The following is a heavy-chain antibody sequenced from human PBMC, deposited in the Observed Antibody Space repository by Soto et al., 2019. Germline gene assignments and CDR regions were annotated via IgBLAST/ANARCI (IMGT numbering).Heavy chain of an antibody. D-gene: IGHD3-9*01. J-gene: IGHJ5*02. CDR3: AREFDESWFDP. Sequence: ETLSLTCAVYGGSFSGYYWSWIRQPPGKGLEWVSSISSSSSYIYYADSVKGRFTISRDNAKNSLYLQMNSLRAEDTAVYYCAREFDESWFDPWGQGTLVTAPQ. V-gene: IGHV3-21*01. CDR1: GGSFSGYY. CDR2: ISSSSSYI.